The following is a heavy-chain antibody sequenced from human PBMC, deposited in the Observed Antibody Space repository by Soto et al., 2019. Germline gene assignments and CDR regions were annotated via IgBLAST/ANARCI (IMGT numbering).Heavy chain of an antibody. V-gene: IGHV4-31*03. J-gene: IGHJ5*02. D-gene: IGHD3-10*01. Sequence: QVQLQESGPGLVKPSQTLSLTCTVSGGSISSVGYYWSWIRQHPGKGLEWIGYIYYSGSTYYNPSLKSRVTISVDTSKNQFSLKLSSVTAADTAVYYCAREYYGSGIGGHWFDPWGQGTLVTVSS. CDR2: IYYSGST. CDR3: AREYYGSGIGGHWFDP. CDR1: GGSISSVGYY.